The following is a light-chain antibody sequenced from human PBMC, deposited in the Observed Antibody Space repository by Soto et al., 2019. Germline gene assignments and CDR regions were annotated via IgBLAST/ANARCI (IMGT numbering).Light chain of an antibody. J-gene: IGKJ4*01. Sequence: DIQLTQSPSFLSASVGDRVTITCRASQGISSYLAWYQQKPGIATKFLIYAASTLQSGVPSRFSGSGSGTEFTLTISSLLPEDFATYYWQQVKSYPLTFGGGTKVEIK. V-gene: IGKV1-9*01. CDR1: QGISSY. CDR3: QQVKSYPLT. CDR2: AAS.